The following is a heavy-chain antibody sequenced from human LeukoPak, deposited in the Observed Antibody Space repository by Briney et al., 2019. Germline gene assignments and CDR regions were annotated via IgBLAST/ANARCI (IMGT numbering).Heavy chain of an antibody. D-gene: IGHD1-7*01. J-gene: IGHJ3*02. V-gene: IGHV3-21*01. CDR1: GYTFSTYN. Sequence: GGSLRLSCAASGYTFSTYNMNWVRQPPGQGLEWVSSININSSYINYADSLKGRFTISRDNAKNTLYLQMNSLRGEDTAVYYCTRVNYAQAPFDAFDIWGQGTMVTVSS. CDR3: TRVNYAQAPFDAFDI. CDR2: ININSSYI.